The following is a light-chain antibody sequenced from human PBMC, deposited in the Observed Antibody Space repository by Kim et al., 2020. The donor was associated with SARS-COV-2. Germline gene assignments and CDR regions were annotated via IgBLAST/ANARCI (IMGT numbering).Light chain of an antibody. J-gene: IGKJ1*01. CDR1: QGISNY. CDR3: QKSSGT. Sequence: DIQMTQSPSSLSASVGDRVTITCRASQGISNYLAWYQQKPGKVPKLLIYAASTLQSGVPSRFSGSGSGTDFTLTISSLQPEDVATYYGQKSSGTFGQGTKVDIK. CDR2: AAS. V-gene: IGKV1-27*01.